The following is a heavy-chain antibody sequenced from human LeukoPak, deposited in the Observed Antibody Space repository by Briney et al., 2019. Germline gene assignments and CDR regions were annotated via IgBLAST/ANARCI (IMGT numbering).Heavy chain of an antibody. Sequence: ASVKVSCKASGYTFTSYYMHWVRQAPGQGLEWMGIINPSGGSTSYAQKFQGRVTMTRDTSTSTVYMELSSLRSEDTAVYYCARGAVVVVTAIRNWFDPWGQGTLVTVSS. J-gene: IGHJ5*02. CDR3: ARGAVVVVTAIRNWFDP. CDR2: INPSGGST. D-gene: IGHD2-21*02. CDR1: GYTFTSYY. V-gene: IGHV1-46*01.